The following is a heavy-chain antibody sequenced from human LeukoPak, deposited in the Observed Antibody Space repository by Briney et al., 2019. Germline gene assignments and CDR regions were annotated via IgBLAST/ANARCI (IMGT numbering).Heavy chain of an antibody. Sequence: GESLKISCQGAGYSFSSYWITWVRQMPGKGLEWMGIIYPGDSDFRYSPSFQGQVTMSADRSISTAYLQWSSLKASDTAMYYCARRIAVAGTFDSRGQGTLVTVSS. CDR3: ARRIAVAGTFDS. CDR1: GYSFSSYW. J-gene: IGHJ5*01. V-gene: IGHV5-51*01. CDR2: IYPGDSDF. D-gene: IGHD6-13*01.